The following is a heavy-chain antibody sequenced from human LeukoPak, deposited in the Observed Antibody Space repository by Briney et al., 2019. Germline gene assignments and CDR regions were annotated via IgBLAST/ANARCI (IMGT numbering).Heavy chain of an antibody. CDR1: GYTFTSYY. CDR3: ASSYCSSTSCYPSGYFDY. CDR2: INPSGGST. J-gene: IGHJ4*02. V-gene: IGHV1-46*01. D-gene: IGHD2-2*01. Sequence: ASVKVSCKASGYTFTSYYMHWVRQAPGQGLEWMGIINPSGGSTSYAQKFQGRVTMTRDTSTSAVYMELSSLRSEDTAVYYCASSYCSSTSCYPSGYFDYWGQGTLVTVSS.